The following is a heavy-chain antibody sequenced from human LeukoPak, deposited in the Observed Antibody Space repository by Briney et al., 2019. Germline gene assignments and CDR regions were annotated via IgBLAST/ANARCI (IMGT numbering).Heavy chain of an antibody. V-gene: IGHV4-59*08. Sequence: SETLSLTCTISGGSISSYYWSWIRQSPGKGLEWIGYIYYSGRTNYNPSLKSRVTISVDTSKNQFSLKLSSVTAADTAVYYCARHVEQWLTPFDYWGQGTLVTVSS. CDR1: GGSISSYY. CDR2: IYYSGRT. CDR3: ARHVEQWLTPFDY. J-gene: IGHJ4*02. D-gene: IGHD6-19*01.